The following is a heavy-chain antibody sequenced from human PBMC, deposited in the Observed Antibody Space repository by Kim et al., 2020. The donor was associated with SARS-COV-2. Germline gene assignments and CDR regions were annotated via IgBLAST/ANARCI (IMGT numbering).Heavy chain of an antibody. CDR2: ISSSGSTI. D-gene: IGHD3-3*01. CDR3: ARVERFLEWHAYYYYYYGMDV. J-gene: IGHJ6*02. V-gene: IGHV3-48*03. CDR1: GFTFSSYE. Sequence: GGSLRLSCAASGFTFSSYEMNWVRQAPGKGLEWVSYISSSGSTIYYADSVKGRFTISRDNAKNSLYLQMNSLRAEDTAVYYCARVERFLEWHAYYYYYYGMDVWGQGTTVTVSS.